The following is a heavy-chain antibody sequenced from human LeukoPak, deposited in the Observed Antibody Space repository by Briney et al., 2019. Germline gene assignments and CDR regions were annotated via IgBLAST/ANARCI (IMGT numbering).Heavy chain of an antibody. CDR2: ISNDGSIT. Sequence: GGSLRLSCAASGFIFGSYGMHWVRQAPGKGLEWVAVISNDGSITKYGDSVRGRFTISRDNSKNTLYVQMNSLRTDDAAVYYCAKSKSPYPMGYIFDFWGQGTRVTVSS. D-gene: IGHD5-24*01. V-gene: IGHV3-30*18. CDR3: AKSKSPYPMGYIFDF. CDR1: GFIFGSYG. J-gene: IGHJ4*02.